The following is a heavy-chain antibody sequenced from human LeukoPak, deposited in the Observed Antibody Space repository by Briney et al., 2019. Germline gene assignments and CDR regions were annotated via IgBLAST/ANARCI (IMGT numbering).Heavy chain of an antibody. V-gene: IGHV4-31*03. J-gene: IGHJ4*02. D-gene: IGHD3-10*01. Sequence: PSETLSLTCTVSGGSISRGGYYCRWVRQHPGKGLEWIVYIYYSGSTYYNPFLKSRVTISVDTSKNQFSLKLSSVTAADTAVYHCARPLWFGESPLGYWGQGTLVTVSS. CDR2: IYYSGST. CDR1: GGSISRGGYY. CDR3: ARPLWFGESPLGY.